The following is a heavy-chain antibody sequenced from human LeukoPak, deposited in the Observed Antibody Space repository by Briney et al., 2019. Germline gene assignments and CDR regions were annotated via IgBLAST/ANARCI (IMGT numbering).Heavy chain of an antibody. J-gene: IGHJ6*02. CDR1: GFTFGSYG. V-gene: IGHV3-30*18. CDR2: ISYDGSNK. D-gene: IGHD4-17*01. CDR3: AKSDYGDYVIILYGTDV. Sequence: GGSLRLSCAASGFTFGSYGMHWVRQAPGKGLEWVAVISYDGSNKYYADSVKGRFTISRDNSKNTLYLQMNSLRAEDTAVYYCAKSDYGDYVIILYGTDVWGQGTTVTVSS.